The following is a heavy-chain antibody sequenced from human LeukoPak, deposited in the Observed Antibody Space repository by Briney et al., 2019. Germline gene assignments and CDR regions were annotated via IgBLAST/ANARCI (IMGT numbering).Heavy chain of an antibody. CDR2: INHSGST. CDR1: GGSFSGYY. J-gene: IGHJ5*02. Sequence: PSETLSLTCAVYGGSFSGYYWSWIRQPPGKGLEWIGEINHSGSTNYNPSLKSRVTISVDTSKNQFSLKLSSVTAADTAVYYCASSDYYGSGSYDPWGQGTLVAVSS. D-gene: IGHD3-10*01. V-gene: IGHV4-34*01. CDR3: ASSDYYGSGSYDP.